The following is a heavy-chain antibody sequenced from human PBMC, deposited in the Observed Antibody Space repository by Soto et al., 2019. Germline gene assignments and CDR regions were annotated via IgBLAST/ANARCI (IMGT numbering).Heavy chain of an antibody. CDR3: ARERVGRGAIENYYSYGMDV. CDR2: ISDDGSSE. J-gene: IGHJ6*02. CDR1: GFTFSSYA. Sequence: PGGSLRLSCAASGFTFSSYAMHWVRQAPGKGLEWVAAISDDGSSEYYADSVKGRFTISRDNPKNTLYLQMSSLRAEDTAVYYCARERVGRGAIENYYSYGMDVWGQGTTVTVS. D-gene: IGHD3-10*01. V-gene: IGHV3-30-3*01.